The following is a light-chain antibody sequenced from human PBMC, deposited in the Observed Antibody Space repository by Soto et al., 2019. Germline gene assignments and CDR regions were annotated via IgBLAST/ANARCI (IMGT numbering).Light chain of an antibody. CDR2: DVT. CDR1: SSDVGHYDN. Sequence: QSALTQPASVSGSPGQSITISCTGSSSDVGHYDNVSWFQQHPGRAPTLLIYDVTYRPSGVSNRFSGAKSGSTASLTISGLRTEDEANYYCSSYTGTSTQVFGTGTKLTVL. CDR3: SSYTGTSTQV. J-gene: IGLJ1*01. V-gene: IGLV2-14*03.